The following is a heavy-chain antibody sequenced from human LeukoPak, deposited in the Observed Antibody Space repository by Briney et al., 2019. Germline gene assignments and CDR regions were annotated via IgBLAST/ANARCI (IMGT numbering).Heavy chain of an antibody. CDR2: IIPILGIA. Sequence: GSSVKVSCKASGGTFSSYAISWVRQAPGQGLEWMGRIIPILGIANYAQKFQGRVTITADKSSSTAYMELSSLRSEDTAVYYCARDHFRYSSSSPTYPYFDYWGQGTLVTVSS. J-gene: IGHJ4*02. CDR1: GGTFSSYA. CDR3: ARDHFRYSSSSPTYPYFDY. D-gene: IGHD6-13*01. V-gene: IGHV1-69*04.